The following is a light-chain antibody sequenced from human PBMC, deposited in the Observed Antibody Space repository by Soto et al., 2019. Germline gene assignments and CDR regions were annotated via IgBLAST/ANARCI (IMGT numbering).Light chain of an antibody. J-gene: IGLJ1*01. CDR2: DVN. CDR1: RSDIGAYNY. CDR3: TSYTRSSTYV. V-gene: IGLV2-14*03. Sequence: QSALTQPASVSGSPGQSITISCTGTRSDIGAYNYVSWYQQHPGKAPKLMIYDVNNRPSGVSNRFSGSKSGNTASLTISGLQAEDEADYFCTSYTRSSTYVFGTGTKLTVL.